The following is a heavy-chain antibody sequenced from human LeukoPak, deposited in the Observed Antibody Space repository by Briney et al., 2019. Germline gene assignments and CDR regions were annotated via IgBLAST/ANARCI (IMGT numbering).Heavy chain of an antibody. Sequence: SETLSLTCAVYGGSFSGYYWSWIRQPPGKGLEWIGEINHSGSTNYNPSLKSRVTISVDTSKNQFSLKLSSVTAADTAVYYRARGSLVSSPYHYYGSGSYYYWGQGTLVTVSS. CDR2: INHSGST. J-gene: IGHJ4*02. CDR3: ARGSLVSSPYHYYGSGSYYY. V-gene: IGHV4-34*01. CDR1: GGSFSGYY. D-gene: IGHD3-10*01.